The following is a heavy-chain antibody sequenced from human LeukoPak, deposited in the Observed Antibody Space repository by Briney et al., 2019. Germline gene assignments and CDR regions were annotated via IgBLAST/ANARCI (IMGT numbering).Heavy chain of an antibody. CDR3: ARDCSSTSCYTFGFDY. CDR1: GYSISSGYY. Sequence: SETLSLTCTVSGYSISSGYYWGWIRQPPGKGLEWIGSIYQSGSTYYNPSLKSRVTISVDMSKNQFSLKLSSVTAADTAVYYCARDCSSTSCYTFGFDYWGQGTLVTVSS. V-gene: IGHV4-38-2*02. J-gene: IGHJ4*02. D-gene: IGHD2-2*02. CDR2: IYQSGST.